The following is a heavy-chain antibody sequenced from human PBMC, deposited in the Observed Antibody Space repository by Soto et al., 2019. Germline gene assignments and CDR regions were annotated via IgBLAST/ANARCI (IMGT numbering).Heavy chain of an antibody. CDR2: ISYDGSNK. CDR3: AKLDEGGLQYAYYAMDV. CDR1: GFTFSNYG. Sequence: VGSLRLSCVASGFTFSNYGMHWVRQAPGKGLEWVAVISYDGSNKYYADSVKGRFTISRDNSKNTLYLQMTSLRTEDTALYYCAKLDEGGLQYAYYAMDVWGQGTTVTVSS. D-gene: IGHD2-15*01. V-gene: IGHV3-30*18. J-gene: IGHJ6*02.